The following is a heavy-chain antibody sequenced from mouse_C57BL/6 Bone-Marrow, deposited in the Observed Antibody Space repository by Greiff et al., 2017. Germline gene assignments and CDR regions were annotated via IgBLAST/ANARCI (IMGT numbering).Heavy chain of an antibody. CDR1: GYTFTDYN. V-gene: IGHV1-18*01. Sequence: VQLQQSGPELVKPGASVKIPCKASGYTFTDYNMDWVKQSHGKSLEWIGDINPNNGGTIYNQKFKGKATLTVEKSSSTANMELRSLTSEDTAVYYCARVPSMVTTGAWFAYWGQGTLVTVSA. J-gene: IGHJ3*01. CDR3: ARVPSMVTTGAWFAY. D-gene: IGHD2-2*01. CDR2: INPNNGGT.